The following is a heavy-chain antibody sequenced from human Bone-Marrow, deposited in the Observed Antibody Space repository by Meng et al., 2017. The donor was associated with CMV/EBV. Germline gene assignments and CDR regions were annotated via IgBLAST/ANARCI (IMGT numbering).Heavy chain of an antibody. D-gene: IGHD2-2*01. CDR3: AKGNVVIIPAATDY. CDR2: ISYDGSNK. V-gene: IGHV3-30*04. J-gene: IGHJ4*02. Sequence: GGSLRLSCAASGFTFSSYAMHWVRQAPGKGLEWVAVISYDGSNKYYADSVKGRFTISRDNSKNTLYLQMNSLRAEDTAVYYCAKGNVVIIPAATDYWGQGTLVTVSS. CDR1: GFTFSSYA.